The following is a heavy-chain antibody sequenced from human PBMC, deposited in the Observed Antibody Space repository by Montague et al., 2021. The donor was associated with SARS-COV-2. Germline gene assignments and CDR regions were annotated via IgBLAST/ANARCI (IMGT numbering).Heavy chain of an antibody. CDR3: AAQTDYYYYSLDV. Sequence: SETLSLTCAVSGGSIRNYYWSWIRQPPGRGLEWIAYIYDSGNVDYNPSHKSRVTILVDTSKNQFSLKLSSVTAADTAVYYCAAQTDYYYYSLDVWGQGTTATVS. CDR2: IYDSGNV. J-gene: IGHJ6*02. V-gene: IGHV4-59*08. CDR1: GGSIRNYY.